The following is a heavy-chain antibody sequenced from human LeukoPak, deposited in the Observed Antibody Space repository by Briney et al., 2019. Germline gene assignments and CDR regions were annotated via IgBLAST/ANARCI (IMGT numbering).Heavy chain of an antibody. Sequence: GSLKLSFSASGFTFSRYCMAWVRQAPGKGLEYFSGISSNGGSTYYGDSVKGRFTISRDNSKNTLYLQMSSLRAEDTAVYYCVKDGSGSYYTYYFDYWGQGTLVTVSS. CDR1: GFTFSRYC. J-gene: IGHJ4*02. V-gene: IGHV3-64D*06. CDR2: ISSNGGST. CDR3: VKDGSGSYYTYYFDY. D-gene: IGHD3-10*01.